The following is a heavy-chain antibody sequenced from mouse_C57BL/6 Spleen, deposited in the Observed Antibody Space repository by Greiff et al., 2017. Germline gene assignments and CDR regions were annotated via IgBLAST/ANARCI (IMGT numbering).Heavy chain of an antibody. CDR2: IYPSDSET. Sequence: VQLQQPGAELVRPGSSVKLSCKASGYTFTSYWMDWVKQRPGQGLEWIGNIYPSDSETHYNQKFKDKATFTVDKSSSTAYLQLSSLTSEDSAVYYCARYYSAPFAYWGQGTLVTVSA. V-gene: IGHV1-61*01. J-gene: IGHJ3*01. CDR3: ARYYSAPFAY. D-gene: IGHD2-12*01. CDR1: GYTFTSYW.